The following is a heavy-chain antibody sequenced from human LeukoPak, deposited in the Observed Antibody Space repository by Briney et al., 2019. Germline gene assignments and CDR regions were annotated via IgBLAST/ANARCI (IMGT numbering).Heavy chain of an antibody. CDR1: GFTFHDYA. D-gene: IGHD5-18*01. J-gene: IGHJ4*02. CDR2: ISWNSGSI. CDR3: AKDWLRIQSDYSCFDY. Sequence: GRSLRLSCAASGFTFHDYAMHWVRQAPGKGLEWVSGISWNSGSIGYADSVKGRFTISRDNAKNSLYLQMNSLRAEDTALYYYAKDWLRIQSDYSCFDYWGQGTLVTVSS. V-gene: IGHV3-9*01.